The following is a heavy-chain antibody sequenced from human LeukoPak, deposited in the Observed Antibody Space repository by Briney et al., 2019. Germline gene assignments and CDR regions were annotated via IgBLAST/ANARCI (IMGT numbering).Heavy chain of an antibody. CDR1: GGSFSGYY. CDR2: INHSGST. D-gene: IGHD4-17*01. J-gene: IGHJ6*02. V-gene: IGHV4-34*01. Sequence: SETLSLTCAVYGGSFSGYYWSWIRQPPGKGLEWIGEINHSGSTSYNPSLKSRVTISVDTSKNQFSLKLSSVTAADTAVYYCASVTTYYYYYGMDVWGQGTTVTVSS. CDR3: ASVTTYYYYYGMDV.